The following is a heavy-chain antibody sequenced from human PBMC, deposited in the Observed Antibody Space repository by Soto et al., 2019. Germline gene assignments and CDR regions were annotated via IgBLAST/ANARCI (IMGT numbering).Heavy chain of an antibody. CDR1: GYTFTSYG. CDR3: ARQHQWELGVGYYYGMDV. D-gene: IGHD1-26*01. V-gene: IGHV1-18*01. J-gene: IGHJ6*02. Sequence: ASVKVSCKASGYTFTSYGISWVRQAPGQGLEWMGWISAYNGNTNYAQKLQGRVTMTTDTSTSTAYMELRSLRSDDTAVYYCARQHQWELGVGYYYGMDVWGQGTTVTVS. CDR2: ISAYNGNT.